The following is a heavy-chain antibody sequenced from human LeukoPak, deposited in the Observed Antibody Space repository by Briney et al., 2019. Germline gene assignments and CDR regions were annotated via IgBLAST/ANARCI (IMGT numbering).Heavy chain of an antibody. Sequence: GASVKVSCKASGYTFTSYGISWVRQAPGQGLEWMGWISAYNGNTNYAQKLQGRVTMTTDTSTSTAYMELRSLRSDDTAVYYCARARAALPAEQWLVRRWFDPWGQETLVTVSS. CDR3: ARARAALPAEQWLVRRWFDP. D-gene: IGHD6-19*01. V-gene: IGHV1-18*01. CDR2: ISAYNGNT. J-gene: IGHJ5*02. CDR1: GYTFTSYG.